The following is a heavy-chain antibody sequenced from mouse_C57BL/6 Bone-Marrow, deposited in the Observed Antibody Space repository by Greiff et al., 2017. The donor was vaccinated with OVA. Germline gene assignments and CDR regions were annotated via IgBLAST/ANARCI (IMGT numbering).Heavy chain of an antibody. CDR2: IYPRSGNT. Sequence: QVQLQQSGAELARPGASVKLSCKASGYTFTSYGISWVKQRTGQGLEWIGEIYPRSGNTYYNEKFKGKATLTADKSSSTAYMALRSLTSEDSAVYFCALDGLYSNYVDWYFDVWGTGTTVTVSS. J-gene: IGHJ1*03. D-gene: IGHD2-5*01. CDR3: ALDGLYSNYVDWYFDV. V-gene: IGHV1-81*01. CDR1: GYTFTSYG.